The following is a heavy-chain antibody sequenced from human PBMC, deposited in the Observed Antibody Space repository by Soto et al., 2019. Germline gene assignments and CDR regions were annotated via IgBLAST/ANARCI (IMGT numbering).Heavy chain of an antibody. CDR2: MNPNSGNR. V-gene: IGHV1-8*01. J-gene: IGHJ4*02. D-gene: IGHD2-15*01. CDR3: AREKVVRNDY. CDR1: GYTFTSYD. Sequence: QVQLVQSGAEVKKPGASVKVSCKASGYTFTSYDIKWVRQATGQGLEGMGWMNPNSGNRGYAQKFQGRVAMTRNTSISTAYMELSSLRSEDTAVYYCAREKVVRNDYWGQGTLVTVS.